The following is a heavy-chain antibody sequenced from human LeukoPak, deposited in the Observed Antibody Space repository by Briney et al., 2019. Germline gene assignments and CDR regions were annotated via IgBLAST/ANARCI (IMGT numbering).Heavy chain of an antibody. Sequence: SVKVSCKASGGTFSSYAISWVRQAPGQGLEWMGGIIPIFGTANYAQKFQGRVTITADESTSTAYMELSSLRSEDTAVYYCAFRSGIAVAGPFDYWGQGTLVTVSS. CDR2: IIPIFGTA. D-gene: IGHD6-19*01. CDR3: AFRSGIAVAGPFDY. V-gene: IGHV1-69*13. J-gene: IGHJ4*02. CDR1: GGTFSSYA.